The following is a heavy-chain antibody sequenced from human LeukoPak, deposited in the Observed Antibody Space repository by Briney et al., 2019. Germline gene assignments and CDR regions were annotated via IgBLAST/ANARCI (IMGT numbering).Heavy chain of an antibody. J-gene: IGHJ4*02. V-gene: IGHV3-30*18. CDR1: GFIFSTYG. Sequence: GGSLRLSCVASGFIFSTYGIHWVRQAPGRGLEWVAVISFDGSDRYYVDSVKGRFTISRDNSKNTVYLQMDSLRAEDTAVYYCANARSSGWYESDYWGQGTLVTVSS. D-gene: IGHD6-19*01. CDR2: ISFDGSDR. CDR3: ANARSSGWYESDY.